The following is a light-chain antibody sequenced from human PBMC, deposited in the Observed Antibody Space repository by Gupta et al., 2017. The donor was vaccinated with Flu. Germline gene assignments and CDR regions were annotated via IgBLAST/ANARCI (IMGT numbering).Light chain of an antibody. Sequence: QAVLTQPSSLSASPGASASLTCPLRSGINVGTYRIYWYQQKPGSPPQYLLRYKSDSDKQQGSRDPSRFSGFKDASANAGILLISGLQSEDEADYYCMIWHSSAWVFGGGTKLTVL. CDR3: MIWHSSAWV. CDR1: SGINVGTYR. V-gene: IGLV5-45*02. J-gene: IGLJ3*02. CDR2: YKSDSDK.